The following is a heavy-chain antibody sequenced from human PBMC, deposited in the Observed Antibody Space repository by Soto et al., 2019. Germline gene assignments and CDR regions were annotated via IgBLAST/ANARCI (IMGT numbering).Heavy chain of an antibody. CDR3: AREGYSGYDSPGYFDY. Sequence: QLQLQESGSGLVKPSQTLSLTCAVSGGSISSGGYSWSWIRQPPGKGLEWIGYIYHSGSTYYNPSRKSRVTISVDRSKNQFSLKLSSVTAADTAVDYCAREGYSGYDSPGYFDYWGQGTLVTVSS. CDR2: IYHSGST. J-gene: IGHJ4*02. CDR1: GGSISSGGYS. V-gene: IGHV4-30-2*01. D-gene: IGHD5-12*01.